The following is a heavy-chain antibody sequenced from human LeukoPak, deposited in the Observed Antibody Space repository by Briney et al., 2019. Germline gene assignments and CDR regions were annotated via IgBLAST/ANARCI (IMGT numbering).Heavy chain of an antibody. CDR2: IYPGDPDT. J-gene: IGHJ2*01. CDR1: GYSFTSYW. CDR3: ARDTLYFYDSGSPLYWYFDL. D-gene: IGHD3-10*01. Sequence: GESLKISCKGSGYSFTSYWIGWVRQMPGKGLEWMGIIYPGDPDTRYSPSFQGQVTISADKSISTAYLQWSSLKASDTAMYYCARDTLYFYDSGSPLYWYFDLWGRGTLVTVSS. V-gene: IGHV5-51*01.